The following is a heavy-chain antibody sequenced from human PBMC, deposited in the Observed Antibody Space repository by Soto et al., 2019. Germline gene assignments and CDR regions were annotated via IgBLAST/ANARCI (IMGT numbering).Heavy chain of an antibody. V-gene: IGHV1-69*01. CDR1: GGTFSSYT. Sequence: QVQLVQSGAEVKKPGSSVKVSCKASGGTFSSYTMSWVRQAPGQGLEWMGGIIPIFGAAKNAQKFQDRLTVTADESTSTAYMEPRSLRSEDSAVYYCAQDASGNSLAYWGQGTLVIVSS. CDR3: AQDASGNSLAY. D-gene: IGHD1-26*01. J-gene: IGHJ4*02. CDR2: IIPIFGAA.